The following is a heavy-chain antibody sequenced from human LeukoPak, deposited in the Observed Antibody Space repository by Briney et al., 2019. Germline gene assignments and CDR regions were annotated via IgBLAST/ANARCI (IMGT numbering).Heavy chain of an antibody. CDR2: ISANDGKT. Sequence: ASVKVSCKASGFVFTSYGFTWVRQAPGQGLEWMGWISANDGKTHYSERHQGRVTMTTDTVTSTAYMELRSLRSDDTAVYYCAGESHVERDDYWGQGTLVTVSS. CDR1: GFVFTSYG. J-gene: IGHJ4*02. V-gene: IGHV1-18*01. CDR3: AGESHVERDDY. D-gene: IGHD1-1*01.